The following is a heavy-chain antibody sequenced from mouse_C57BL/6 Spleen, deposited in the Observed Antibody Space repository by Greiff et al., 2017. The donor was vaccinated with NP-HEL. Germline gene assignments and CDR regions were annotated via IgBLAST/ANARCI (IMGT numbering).Heavy chain of an antibody. Sequence: QVQLQQSGAELVRPGTSVKVSCKASGYAFTNYLIEWVKQRPGQGLEWIGVINPGSGGTNYNEKFKGKATLTADKSSSTAYMQLSSLTSEDSAVYFCARRSRVTATAPFDYWGQGTTLTVSS. CDR1: GYAFTNYL. V-gene: IGHV1-54*01. CDR3: ARRSRVTATAPFDY. D-gene: IGHD2-2*01. J-gene: IGHJ2*01. CDR2: INPGSGGT.